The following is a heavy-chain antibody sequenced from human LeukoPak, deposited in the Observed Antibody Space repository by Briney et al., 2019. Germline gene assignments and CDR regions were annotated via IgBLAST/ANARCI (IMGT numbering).Heavy chain of an antibody. CDR3: AREGVIKSFDY. CDR2: INPNSGDT. D-gene: IGHD3-3*01. J-gene: IGHJ4*02. V-gene: IGHV1-2*02. Sequence: ASLKISCKACGYTFTGYYMHWVRQAPGQGLEWMGWINPNSGDTNYAQKFQGRVTMTRDTSISTAYMDLSRLRSDDTAVYYCAREGVIKSFDYWGQGTLVTVSS. CDR1: GYTFTGYY.